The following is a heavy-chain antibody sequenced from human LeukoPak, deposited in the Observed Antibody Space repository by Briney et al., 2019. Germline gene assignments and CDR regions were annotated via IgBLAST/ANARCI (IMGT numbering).Heavy chain of an antibody. CDR1: GFTFSSYA. D-gene: IGHD3-10*01. J-gene: IGHJ5*02. Sequence: GESLRLSCAASGFTFSSYAMSWVRQAPGKGLEWVSAISGSGGTTYYADSVKGRFTISRENSKNTLYLQMNSLRAEDTAVYYCAKDGSGSYRINWFDPWGQGTLVTASS. V-gene: IGHV3-23*01. CDR3: AKDGSGSYRINWFDP. CDR2: ISGSGGTT.